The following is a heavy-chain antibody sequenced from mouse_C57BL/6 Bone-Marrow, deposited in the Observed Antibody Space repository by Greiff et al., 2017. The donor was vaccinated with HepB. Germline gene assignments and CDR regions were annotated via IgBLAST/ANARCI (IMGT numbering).Heavy chain of an antibody. Sequence: DVQLQESGPGLVKPSQSLSLTCSVTGYSITSGYYWNWIRQFPGNKLEWMGYISYDGSNNYNPSLKNRISITRDTSKNQFFLKLNSVTTEDTATYYCARDRFTTVVATHWGQGTLVTVSA. J-gene: IGHJ3*01. V-gene: IGHV3-6*01. CDR1: GYSITSGYY. D-gene: IGHD1-1*01. CDR3: ARDRFTTVVATH. CDR2: ISYDGSN.